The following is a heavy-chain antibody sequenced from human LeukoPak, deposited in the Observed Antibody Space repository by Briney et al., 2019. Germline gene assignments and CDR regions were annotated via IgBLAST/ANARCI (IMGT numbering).Heavy chain of an antibody. V-gene: IGHV3-48*01. Sequence: GGSLRLSCAASGFTFSTYSMNWVRQTPGKGLEWVSYISSSSSSTMYYADSVKGRFTISRDNAKNSLSLQMYSLRAEDTAVYYCARLQGSGSFSSFDCWGQGTLVTVSS. CDR3: ARLQGSGSFSSFDC. J-gene: IGHJ4*02. CDR1: GFTFSTYS. D-gene: IGHD3-10*01. CDR2: ISSSSSSTM.